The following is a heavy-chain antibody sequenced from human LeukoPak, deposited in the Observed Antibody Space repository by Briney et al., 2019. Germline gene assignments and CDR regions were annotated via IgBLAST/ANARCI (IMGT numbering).Heavy chain of an antibody. CDR3: AKPRDSIVGTTTPTRLATLDI. Sequence: GGSLRLSCAASGFTFSSNAMSWVRQAPGKGLEWVSATSTGGGSTYYADSVKGRFTISRNNPNNTLYLQMNNLRAEDTAVYYCAKPRDSIVGTTTPTRLATLDIWGQGTMVTVSS. CDR2: TSTGGGST. D-gene: IGHD1-26*01. CDR1: GFTFSSNA. J-gene: IGHJ3*02. V-gene: IGHV3-23*01.